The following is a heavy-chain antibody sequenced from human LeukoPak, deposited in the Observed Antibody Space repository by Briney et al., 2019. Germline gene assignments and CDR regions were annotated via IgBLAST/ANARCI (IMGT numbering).Heavy chain of an antibody. CDR2: ISSSGSTI. D-gene: IGHD1-26*01. Sequence: GGSLRLSCAASGFTFSSYSMNWVRQAPGKGLEWVSYISSSGSTIYYADSVKGRFTISRDNAKNSLYLQMNSLRADDTAIYYCAREGGNYDLDVWGQGTTVTVSS. CDR1: GFTFSSYS. J-gene: IGHJ6*02. CDR3: AREGGNYDLDV. V-gene: IGHV3-48*04.